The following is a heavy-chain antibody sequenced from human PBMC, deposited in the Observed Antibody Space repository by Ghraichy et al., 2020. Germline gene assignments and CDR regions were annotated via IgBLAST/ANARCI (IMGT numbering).Heavy chain of an antibody. V-gene: IGHV3-7*03. Sequence: GGSLRLSCVASGFSLSNYWMNWARQAPGKGLEWVASIKEDGSAKYYVDSVRGRFTISRDNAKNSLYLQMSSLRAEDTAVYYCASPGRSNGWPSLGWGQGTLVTVTS. CDR2: IKEDGSAK. J-gene: IGHJ4*02. CDR1: GFSLSNYW. D-gene: IGHD6-19*01. CDR3: ASPGRSNGWPSLG.